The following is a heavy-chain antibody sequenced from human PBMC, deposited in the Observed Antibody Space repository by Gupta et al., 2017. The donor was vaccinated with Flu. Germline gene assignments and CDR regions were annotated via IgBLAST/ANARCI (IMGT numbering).Heavy chain of an antibody. V-gene: IGHV4-39*01. CDR3: VRYCSSSSCFGGFDY. D-gene: IGHD2-2*01. J-gene: IGHJ4*02. Sequence: QLHLQESGPGLVKPSETLSLTCSASGGSIYSSDYYWGWFPQPPGKGLEWIGSIYYSGNTYYNPSLKTRVTIAGDTSKNQFSLKLTSVTAADTALYHCVRYCSSSSCFGGFDYWGQGTLVTVSS. CDR2: IYYSGNT. CDR1: GGSIYSSDYY.